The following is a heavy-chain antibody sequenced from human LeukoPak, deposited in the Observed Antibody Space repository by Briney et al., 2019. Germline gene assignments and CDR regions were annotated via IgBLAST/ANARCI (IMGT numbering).Heavy chain of an antibody. J-gene: IGHJ6*03. Sequence: SETLSLTCTVSGGSISSYYWSWIRQPPGKGLEWIGRIYTRGSTNYNPSLKGRVTMSVDTSKNPFSLNLSSVTAADTAVYHCARDQGYCSSTSCYPYYYYYMDVWGKGTPVTVSS. CDR2: IYTRGST. D-gene: IGHD2-2*01. V-gene: IGHV4-4*07. CDR3: ARDQGYCSSTSCYPYYYYYMDV. CDR1: GGSISSYY.